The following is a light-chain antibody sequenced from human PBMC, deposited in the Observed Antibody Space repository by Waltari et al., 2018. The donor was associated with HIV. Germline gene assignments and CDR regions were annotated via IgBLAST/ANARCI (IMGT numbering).Light chain of an antibody. CDR1: QTTSTY. Sequence: DFQMTQSPSSLSASIVDGVTITCRASQTTSTYLNWYQQKPGRAPKLLIYAASSLQSVVPSRFSGSGSGTDFTLTISNVQPEDFATYYCQQSYSSPPMYTFGQGTKLEIK. CDR2: AAS. CDR3: QQSYSSPPMYT. J-gene: IGKJ2*01. V-gene: IGKV1-39*01.